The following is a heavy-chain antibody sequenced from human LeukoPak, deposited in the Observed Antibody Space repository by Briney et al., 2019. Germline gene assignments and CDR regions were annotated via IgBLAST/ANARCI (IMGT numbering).Heavy chain of an antibody. Sequence: GGSLRLSCEVSGFTFSNYWMHWVRQPPGKGLMWVSQISTDGSQTFYADSVKGRFTISRDNAQNTLFLQMDSLRPEDTAVYYCVRSLRSADFWGQETLVTVSS. CDR3: VRSLRSADF. V-gene: IGHV3-74*01. CDR1: GFTFSNYW. J-gene: IGHJ4*02. CDR2: ISTDGSQT.